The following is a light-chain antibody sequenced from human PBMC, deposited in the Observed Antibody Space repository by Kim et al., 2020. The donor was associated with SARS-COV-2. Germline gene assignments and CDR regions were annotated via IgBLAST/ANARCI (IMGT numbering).Light chain of an antibody. CDR1: QSVVYSSNNKNY. CDR2: WAS. V-gene: IGKV4-1*01. J-gene: IGKJ2*01. CDR3: QQYYSTPPT. Sequence: DIVMTQSPDSLAVSLGERATINCKSSQSVVYSSNNKNYLAWYQQKPGQPPKLLIYWASTREFGVPDRFSGSGSGTDFTLTISSLQAEDVAVYYCQQYYSTPPTFGQGTKLEI.